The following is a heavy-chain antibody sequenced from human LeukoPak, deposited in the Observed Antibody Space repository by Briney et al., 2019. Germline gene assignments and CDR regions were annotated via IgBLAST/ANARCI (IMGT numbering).Heavy chain of an antibody. CDR1: GGTFSSYA. J-gene: IGHJ6*04. Sequence: PVKVSCKASGGTFSSYAISWVRQAPGQGLEWMGGIIPIFGTANYAQKFQGRVTITADKSTSTAYMELSSLRSEDTAVYYCARARGWDDILTGYDLGFRPPGYYYYGMDVWGKGTTVTVSS. CDR2: IIPIFGTA. D-gene: IGHD3-9*01. CDR3: ARARGWDDILTGYDLGFRPPGYYYYGMDV. V-gene: IGHV1-69*06.